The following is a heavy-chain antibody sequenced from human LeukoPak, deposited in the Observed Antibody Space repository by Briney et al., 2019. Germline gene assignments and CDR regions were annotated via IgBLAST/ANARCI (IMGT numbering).Heavy chain of an antibody. J-gene: IGHJ4*02. D-gene: IGHD6-6*01. CDR2: ISSSSSYI. V-gene: IGHV3-21*01. Sequence: PGGSLRLSCAASGFTFSSYAMNWVRQAPGKGLEWVSSISSSSSYIYYADSVKGRFTISRDNAKNSLYLQMNSLRAEDTAVYYCARVTYSSSCIDYWGQGTLVTVSS. CDR1: GFTFSSYA. CDR3: ARVTYSSSCIDY.